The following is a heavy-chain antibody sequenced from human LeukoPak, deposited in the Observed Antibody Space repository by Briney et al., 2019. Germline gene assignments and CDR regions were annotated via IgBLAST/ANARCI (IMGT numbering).Heavy chain of an antibody. J-gene: IGHJ6*02. V-gene: IGHV3-21*01. CDR2: ISSSSSYI. D-gene: IGHD5-18*01. Sequence: PGGSLRLSCAASGFTFSSYSMNWVRQAPGKGLEWVSSISSSSSYIYYADSVKGRFTISRDNAKNSLYLQMNSLRAEDTAVYYCARDRERYGFPYYYYYGMDVWGQGTTVTVSS. CDR3: ARDRERYGFPYYYYYGMDV. CDR1: GFTFSSYS.